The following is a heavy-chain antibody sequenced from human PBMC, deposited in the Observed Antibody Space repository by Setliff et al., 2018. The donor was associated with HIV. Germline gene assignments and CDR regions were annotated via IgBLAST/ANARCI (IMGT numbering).Heavy chain of an antibody. V-gene: IGHV4-38-2*02. CDR1: GDSLTSGYY. CDR2: MHYAGTT. D-gene: IGHD3-10*01. CDR3: ARMNYGSGLASYFDY. Sequence: SETLSLTCNVSGDSLTSGYYWAWIRQPPGKGLEWFASMHYAGTTEYNPSLKSRLTMSLDTSRNHFSLNLKSVTAADTAVYFCARMNYGSGLASYFDYWGQGTLVTVSS. J-gene: IGHJ4*02.